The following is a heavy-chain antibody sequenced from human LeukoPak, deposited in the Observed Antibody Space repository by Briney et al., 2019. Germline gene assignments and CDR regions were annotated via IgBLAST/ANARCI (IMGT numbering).Heavy chain of an antibody. CDR1: GFTFSSHA. D-gene: IGHD3-22*01. CDR3: ARDPDYYDSIHTKYFDY. CDR2: ISGSGGTT. J-gene: IGHJ4*02. Sequence: GGSLRLSCAASGFTFSSHAMSWVRQAPGKGLEWVSSISGSGGTTYYADSVKGRFTISRDNAKNSLYLQMNSLRAEDTAVYYCARDPDYYDSIHTKYFDYWGQGTLVTVSS. V-gene: IGHV3-23*01.